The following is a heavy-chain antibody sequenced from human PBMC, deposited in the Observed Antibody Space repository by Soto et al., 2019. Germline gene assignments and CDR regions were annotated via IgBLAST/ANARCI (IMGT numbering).Heavy chain of an antibody. CDR1: GFTFSSYA. V-gene: IGHV3-23*01. CDR2: ISDSGTT. D-gene: IGHD1-26*01. Sequence: EVQLLESGGGLIQPGGSLRLSCAASGFTFSSYAMYWVRQAPGKGLEWVSGISDSGTTYYADSVKGRFTITRDNSKSTLDLQMATLRGEDTALYYCAKAQYSGTSKTLDYWGQGTLVTVST. CDR3: AKAQYSGTSKTLDY. J-gene: IGHJ4*02.